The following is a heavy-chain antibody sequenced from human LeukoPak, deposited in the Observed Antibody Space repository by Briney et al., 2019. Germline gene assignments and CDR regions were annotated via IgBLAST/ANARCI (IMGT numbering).Heavy chain of an antibody. Sequence: PSETLSLTCTVSGYSISSGYYWGWIRPPPGKGLEWIGSIYHSGSTYYSPSLKSRVTISVDTSKNQFSLKLSSVAAADTAVYYCARVPAAAAGNWFDPWGQGTLVTVSS. CDR2: IYHSGST. V-gene: IGHV4-38-2*02. CDR3: ARVPAAAAGNWFDP. CDR1: GYSISSGYY. D-gene: IGHD6-13*01. J-gene: IGHJ5*02.